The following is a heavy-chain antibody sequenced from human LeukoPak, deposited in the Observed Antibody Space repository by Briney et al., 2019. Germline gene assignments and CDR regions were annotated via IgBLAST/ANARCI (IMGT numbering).Heavy chain of an antibody. D-gene: IGHD2-2*02. CDR2: INPSGGST. CDR1: GYTFTSYY. CDR3: ARERDIAVVPAAIHSWFDP. Sequence: ASVKVSCKASGYTFTSYYMHWVRQAPGQGLEWMGTINPSGGSTSYAQKFQGRVTMTRDTSTSTVYMELSSLRSEDTAVYYCARERDIAVVPAAIHSWFDPWGQGTLVTVSS. J-gene: IGHJ5*02. V-gene: IGHV1-46*01.